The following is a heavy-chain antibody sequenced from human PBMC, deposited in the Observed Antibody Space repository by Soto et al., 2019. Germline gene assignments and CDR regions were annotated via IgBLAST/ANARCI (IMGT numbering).Heavy chain of an antibody. Sequence: GSLRLSCAASGFTFNTYGMHWVRQAPGKGLEWVAVIWYDGSRKYYADSVKGRSTISRDNSKNTLYLQMNSLRAEDTAVYYCVRGDGDYNDGNGYLARHWGQGTLVTVSS. J-gene: IGHJ4*02. CDR3: VRGDGDYNDGNGYLARH. D-gene: IGHD5-18*01. V-gene: IGHV3-33*01. CDR1: GFTFNTYG. CDR2: IWYDGSRK.